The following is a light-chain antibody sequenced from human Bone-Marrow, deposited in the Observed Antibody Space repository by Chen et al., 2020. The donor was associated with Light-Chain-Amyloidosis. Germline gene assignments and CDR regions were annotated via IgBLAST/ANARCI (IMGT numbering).Light chain of an antibody. CDR3: SSYAGSNNYV. V-gene: IGLV2-8*01. CDR1: SSDVGGNNY. CDR2: EVS. Sequence: QSALPQSPSASGSPGQSVTIACPGTSSDVGGNNYVSWYQQHPGKAPKLLIYEVSKRPSGVPDRFSGSKSGNTASLTVSGLQAEDEADYYCSSYAGSNNYVFGTGTKVAVL. J-gene: IGLJ1*01.